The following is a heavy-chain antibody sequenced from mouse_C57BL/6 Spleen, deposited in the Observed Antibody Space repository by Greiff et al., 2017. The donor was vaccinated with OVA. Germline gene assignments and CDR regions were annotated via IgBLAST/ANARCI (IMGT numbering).Heavy chain of an antibody. Sequence: EVMLVESGGGLVQPGGSLSLSCAASGFTFTDYYMSWVRQPPGKALEWLGFIRNKANGYTTEYSASVKGRFTISSDNSQSILYLQMNAMRAEDSDTYYGARSKGPSDEGYYFDYWGQGTTLTVSS. CDR1: GFTFTDYY. V-gene: IGHV7-3*01. CDR2: IRNKANGYTT. D-gene: IGHD3-3*01. J-gene: IGHJ2*01. CDR3: ARSKGPSDEGYYFDY.